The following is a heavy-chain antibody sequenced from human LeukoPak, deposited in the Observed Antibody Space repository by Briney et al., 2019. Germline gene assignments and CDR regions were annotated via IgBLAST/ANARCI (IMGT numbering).Heavy chain of an antibody. Sequence: GESLRLSCVTAGFSFSRYSLIWVRQAPGKGLEWVSAISGSGGSTYYADSVKGRFTISRDNSKNTLYLQMNSLRAEDTAVYYCAKGQYGYESYDYWGQGTLVTVSS. CDR1: GFSFSRYS. J-gene: IGHJ4*02. CDR3: AKGQYGYESYDY. V-gene: IGHV3-23*01. D-gene: IGHD5-18*01. CDR2: ISGSGGST.